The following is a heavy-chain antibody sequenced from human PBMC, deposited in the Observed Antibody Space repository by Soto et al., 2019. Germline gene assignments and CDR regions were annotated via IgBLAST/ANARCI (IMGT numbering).Heavy chain of an antibody. CDR3: ARGGTMVRGVITVAGYGMDV. CDR2: INHSGST. V-gene: IGHV4-34*01. CDR1: GGSFSGYY. D-gene: IGHD3-10*01. Sequence: PSATLSLTCAVYGGSFSGYYWSWIRKPPGKGLEWIGEINHSGSTNYNPSLKSRVTISVDTSKNQFSLKLSSVTAADTAVYYCARGGTMVRGVITVAGYGMDVWGQGTTVT. J-gene: IGHJ6*02.